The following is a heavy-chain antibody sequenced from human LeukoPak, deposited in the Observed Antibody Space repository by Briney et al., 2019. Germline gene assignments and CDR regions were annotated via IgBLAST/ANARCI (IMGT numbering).Heavy chain of an antibody. V-gene: IGHV3-74*01. J-gene: IGHJ4*02. D-gene: IGHD3-22*01. CDR2: INSDGSST. CDR3: ARGSSGYLAGYFDY. Sequence: GGSLSLSCAASGFTFSSYWMHWVRQAPGKGLVWVSRINSDGSSTSYADSVKGRFTISRDNAKNTLYLQMNSLRAEDTAVYYCARGSSGYLAGYFDYWGQGTLVTVSS. CDR1: GFTFSSYW.